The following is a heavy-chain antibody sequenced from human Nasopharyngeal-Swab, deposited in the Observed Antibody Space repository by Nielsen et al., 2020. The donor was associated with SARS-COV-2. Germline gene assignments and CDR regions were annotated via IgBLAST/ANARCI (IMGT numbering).Heavy chain of an antibody. D-gene: IGHD5-18*01. J-gene: IGHJ4*02. V-gene: IGHV3-23*01. CDR3: AKRQKMQLWLDLFDS. CDR2: ISGSGQST. Sequence: VRQMPGKGPEWVSAISGSGQSTYYADSVKGRFTISRDNSKNTLYLQMNSLRAEDTAVYYCAKRQKMQLWLDLFDSWGQGTLVTVSS.